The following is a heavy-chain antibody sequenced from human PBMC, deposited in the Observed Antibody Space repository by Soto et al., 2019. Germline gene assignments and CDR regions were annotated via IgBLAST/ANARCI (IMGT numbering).Heavy chain of an antibody. CDR2: IYYSGST. CDR3: VRHQSHSSSYVDP. D-gene: IGHD6-13*01. CDR1: GGSISSSNYW. V-gene: IGHV4-39*01. J-gene: IGHJ5*02. Sequence: SETLSLTCTVSGGSISSSNYWWGWIRQPPGKGLEWIGSIYYSGSTYYSPSLKSRVTISVDTSKNQFSLKVRSVTAADTAVYYCVRHQSHSSSYVDPWGQGTLVTVSS.